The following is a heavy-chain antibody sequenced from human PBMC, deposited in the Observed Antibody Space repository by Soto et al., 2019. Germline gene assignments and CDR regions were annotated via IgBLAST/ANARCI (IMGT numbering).Heavy chain of an antibody. CDR1: GYSFTSYW. CDR2: IDPSDSYT. Sequence: PGESPQISCKGSGYSFTSYWISWVRQMPGKGLEWMGRIDPSDSYTNYSPSFQGHVTISADKSISTAYLQWSSLKASDTAMYYCARRGDYYDSSGYYVDYWGQGTLVTVSS. D-gene: IGHD3-22*01. V-gene: IGHV5-10-1*01. CDR3: ARRGDYYDSSGYYVDY. J-gene: IGHJ4*02.